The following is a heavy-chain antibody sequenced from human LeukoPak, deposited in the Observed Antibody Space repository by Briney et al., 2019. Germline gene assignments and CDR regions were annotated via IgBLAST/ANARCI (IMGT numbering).Heavy chain of an antibody. V-gene: IGHV4-59*01. J-gene: IGHJ4*02. CDR1: GGSISSYY. CDR3: ARAPYDILTGYYFDY. D-gene: IGHD3-9*01. Sequence: SETLSLTCTVSGGSISSYYWSWIRQPPGKGLEWIGYIYYSGSTNYNPSLKSRVTISVDTSKNQFSLKLSSVTAADTAVYYCARAPYDILTGYYFDYWGQGTLVTVSS. CDR2: IYYSGST.